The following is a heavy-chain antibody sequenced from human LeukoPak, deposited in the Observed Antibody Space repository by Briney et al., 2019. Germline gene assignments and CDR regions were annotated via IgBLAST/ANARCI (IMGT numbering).Heavy chain of an antibody. V-gene: IGHV3-23*01. CDR3: AKGYDSSGYYLIDY. Sequence: PGGSLRLSCAASGFTFSSYAMSWVRQVPGKGLEWVSAISGSGGSTYYADSVKGRFTISRDNSKNTLYLQMNSLRAEDTAVYYCAKGYDSSGYYLIDYWGQGTLVTVSS. CDR1: GFTFSSYA. D-gene: IGHD3-22*01. CDR2: ISGSGGST. J-gene: IGHJ4*02.